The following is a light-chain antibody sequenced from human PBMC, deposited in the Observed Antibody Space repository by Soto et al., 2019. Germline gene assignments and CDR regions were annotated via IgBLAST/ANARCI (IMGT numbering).Light chain of an antibody. J-gene: IGLJ1*01. V-gene: IGLV2-8*01. CDR1: STDVGAYNY. Sequence: QSVLTQPPSASGPPGQSVTISCTGTSTDVGAYNYVSWYQQRPGKAPKLMIFEVTKRPSGVPDRFSGSKSGNTASLTVSGVQADDEADYYCSSYAGSNSFVFGTGTKVTVL. CDR2: EVT. CDR3: SSYAGSNSFV.